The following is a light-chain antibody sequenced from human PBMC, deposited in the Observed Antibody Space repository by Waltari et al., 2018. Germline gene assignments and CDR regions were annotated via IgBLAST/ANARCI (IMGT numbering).Light chain of an antibody. CDR1: SSNIGSTT. V-gene: IGLV1-44*01. Sequence: QSVLTQSPSASGTPGQRVTISCSGSSSNIGSTTVNWYQQLPGTAPNRLIYNDNQRPSGVPERFSGSKSGTSASLAISGLQSEDEADYYCAAWDASLNGWVFGGGTTLTVL. CDR2: NDN. J-gene: IGLJ3*02. CDR3: AAWDASLNGWV.